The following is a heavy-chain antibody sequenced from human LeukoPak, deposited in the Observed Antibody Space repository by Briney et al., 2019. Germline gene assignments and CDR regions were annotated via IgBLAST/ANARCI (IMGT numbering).Heavy chain of an antibody. CDR3: ASYGGYSDFDY. D-gene: IGHD4-23*01. V-gene: IGHV3-53*01. Sequence: GGSLRLSCAASGLTVRSNYMSWVRQAPGKGLEWVSVIYSDGNTYIADSVKGRFTMSRHTSKNTLYLQMNSLRAEDTAVYYCASYGGYSDFDYWGQGTLVTISS. J-gene: IGHJ4*02. CDR2: IYSDGNT. CDR1: GLTVRSNY.